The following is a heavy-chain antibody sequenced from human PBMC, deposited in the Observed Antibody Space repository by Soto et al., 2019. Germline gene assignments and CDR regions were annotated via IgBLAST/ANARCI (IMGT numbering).Heavy chain of an antibody. D-gene: IGHD3-10*01. CDR2: ISYDGSNK. Sequence: GGSLRLSCAASGFTFSSYAMHWVRQAPGKGLEWVAVISYDGSNKYYADSVKGRFTISRDNSKNTLYLQMNSLRAEDTAVYYCARDRGRLYGMDVWCQGTTVTV. J-gene: IGHJ6*02. CDR3: ARDRGRLYGMDV. V-gene: IGHV3-30-3*01. CDR1: GFTFSSYA.